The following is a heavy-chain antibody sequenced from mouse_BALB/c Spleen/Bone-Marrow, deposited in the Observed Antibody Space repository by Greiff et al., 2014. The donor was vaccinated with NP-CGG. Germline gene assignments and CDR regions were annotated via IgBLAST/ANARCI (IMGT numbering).Heavy chain of an antibody. Sequence: EVQLQESGGDLVKPGGSLKLSCAAPGFTFSNYALSWVRQTPEKRLEWVASISTGGSTYYLDSVEGRFTISRDSARNILYLQMSSLRSEDTAMYYCARNYYGSFAYWGQGTLVTVSA. V-gene: IGHV5-6-5*01. D-gene: IGHD1-1*01. CDR1: GFTFSNYA. CDR3: ARNYYGSFAY. J-gene: IGHJ3*01. CDR2: ISTGGST.